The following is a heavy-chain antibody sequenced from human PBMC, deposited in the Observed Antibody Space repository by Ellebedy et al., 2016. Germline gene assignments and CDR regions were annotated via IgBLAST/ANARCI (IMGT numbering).Heavy chain of an antibody. V-gene: IGHV5-51*01. CDR3: ARHDYQLALYYFDY. CDR1: GYSFTSYW. D-gene: IGHD3-16*01. Sequence: GESLKISXKGSGYSFTSYWIGWVRQMPGKGLEWMGIIYPGDSDTRYSPSFQGQVTISVDKSISTAYLQWSSLKASDTAMYYCARHDYQLALYYFDYWGQGTLVTVSS. CDR2: IYPGDSDT. J-gene: IGHJ4*02.